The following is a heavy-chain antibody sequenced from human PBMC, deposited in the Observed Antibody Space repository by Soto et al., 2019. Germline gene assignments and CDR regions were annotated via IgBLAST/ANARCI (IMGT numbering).Heavy chain of an antibody. V-gene: IGHV1-69*06. CDR2: IIPIFGTA. CDR1: GGTFSSYA. CDR3: AGTGTTWSYYYYGMDV. J-gene: IGHJ6*02. D-gene: IGHD1-7*01. Sequence: QVQLVQSGAEVKKPGSSVKVSCKASGGTFSSYAISWVRQAPGQGLEWMGGIIPIFGTANYAQKFQGRVTITADKATSTAYMELSSLRSEDTAVYYCAGTGTTWSYYYYGMDVWGQGTTVTVSS.